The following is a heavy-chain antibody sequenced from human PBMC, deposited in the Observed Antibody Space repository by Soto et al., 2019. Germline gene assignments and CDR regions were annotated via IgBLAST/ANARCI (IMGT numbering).Heavy chain of an antibody. Sequence: GGSLRLSCAASGFTLTSYTMNWVRQASGKGLEWVSSITSSSSHIYYADSVKGRFTISRDNAGNSLYPQMNSLRAEDSAVYYCVRERGLSSFYGMDVWGQGTTVTVSS. V-gene: IGHV3-21*01. CDR1: GFTLTSYT. D-gene: IGHD3-10*01. CDR3: VRERGLSSFYGMDV. J-gene: IGHJ6*02. CDR2: ITSSSSHI.